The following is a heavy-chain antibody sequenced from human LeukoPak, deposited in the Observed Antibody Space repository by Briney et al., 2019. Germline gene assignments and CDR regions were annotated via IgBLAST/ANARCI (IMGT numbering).Heavy chain of an antibody. CDR2: MNPNSGNT. V-gene: IGHV1-8*01. CDR3: ARSYYYGSGSYYLSYYYYYYMDV. Sequence: ASVKVSCKASGYTFTSYDINWVRQATGQGLEWMGWMNPNSGNTGYAQKFQGRVTMTRNTSISTAYMELSSLRSEDTAVYYCARSYYYGSGSYYLSYYYYYYMDVWGKGTTVTISS. CDR1: GYTFTSYD. D-gene: IGHD3-10*01. J-gene: IGHJ6*03.